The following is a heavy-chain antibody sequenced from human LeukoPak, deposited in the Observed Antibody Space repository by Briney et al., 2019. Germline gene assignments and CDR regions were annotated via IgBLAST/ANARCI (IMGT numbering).Heavy chain of an antibody. Sequence: GGSLRLSCAASGFTFSRSAMTWVRQTPGKGLDWVSSISSSGNTYYADSVKGRFTISRDNSMNMPYLQMNSLRAEDTAVYYCVKGRISEDGLDFWGQGTLVTVSS. D-gene: IGHD6-13*01. CDR1: GFTFSRSA. J-gene: IGHJ4*02. CDR3: VKGRISEDGLDF. CDR2: ISSSGNT. V-gene: IGHV3-23*01.